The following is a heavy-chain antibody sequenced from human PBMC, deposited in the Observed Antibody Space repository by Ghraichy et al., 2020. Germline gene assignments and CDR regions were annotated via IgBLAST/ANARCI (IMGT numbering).Heavy chain of an antibody. J-gene: IGHJ4*02. D-gene: IGHD3-10*01. V-gene: IGHV4-34*01. CDR3: ARGGSWFGELLQREVYFDY. CDR2: INHSGST. CDR1: GGSFSGYY. Sequence: SETLSLTCAVYGGSFSGYYWSWIRQPPGKGLEWIGEINHSGSTNYNPSLKSRVTISVDTSKNPFSLKLSSVTAADTAVYYCARGGSWFGELLQREVYFDYWGQVTLVTVSS.